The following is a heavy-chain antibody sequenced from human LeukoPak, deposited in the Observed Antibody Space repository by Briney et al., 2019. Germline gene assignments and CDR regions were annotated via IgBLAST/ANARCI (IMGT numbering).Heavy chain of an antibody. V-gene: IGHV3-23*01. D-gene: IGHD2-2*01. CDR3: AKGAEFCTTTCPVDYYYFYYYYMNV. CDR2: ISGDGGST. J-gene: IGHJ6*03. Sequence: GGSLRLSCAASGFTFSNYALNWVRQAPGKALEWVSAISGDGGSTYYADSVKGRFAISRDNSKTTLYLQMNSLGAEDTAVYYCAKGAEFCTTTCPVDYYYFYYYYMNVWGKGTTVTVSS. CDR1: GFTFSNYA.